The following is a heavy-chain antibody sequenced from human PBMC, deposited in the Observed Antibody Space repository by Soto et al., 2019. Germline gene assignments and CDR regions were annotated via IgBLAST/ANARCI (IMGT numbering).Heavy chain of an antibody. D-gene: IGHD3-10*01. V-gene: IGHV1-2*02. Sequence: ASVKVSCKASGYTFTGYYMHWVRQAPGQGLEWMGWINPNSGGTNYAQKFQGRVTMTRDTSISTAYMELSRLRSDDTAVYYCATEVRSLSDSYGMDVWGQGTTVTVSS. CDR2: INPNSGGT. CDR3: ATEVRSLSDSYGMDV. CDR1: GYTFTGYY. J-gene: IGHJ6*02.